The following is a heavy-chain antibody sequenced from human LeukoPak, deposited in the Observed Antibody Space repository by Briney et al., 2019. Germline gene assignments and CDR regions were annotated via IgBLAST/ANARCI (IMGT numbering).Heavy chain of an antibody. V-gene: IGHV3-23*01. Sequence: GGSLRLSCAASGFTVSSYVINWVRQAPGKGLEWVATISTSGGSTYYADFVKGRFTISRDNSKNTLYLQMNSLRAEDMAVYYCAKNGHGSGSYYPRTKYYFDYWGQGTLVTVSS. CDR3: AKNGHGSGSYYPRTKYYFDY. CDR2: ISTSGGST. CDR1: GFTVSSYV. D-gene: IGHD3-10*01. J-gene: IGHJ4*02.